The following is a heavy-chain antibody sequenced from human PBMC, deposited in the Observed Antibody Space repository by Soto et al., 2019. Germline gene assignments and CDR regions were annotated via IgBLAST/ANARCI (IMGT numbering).Heavy chain of an antibody. CDR1: GFTFRSYA. CDR3: ANSAPLGDYIWGSYGFFDY. V-gene: IGHV3-23*01. D-gene: IGHD3-16*02. CDR2: INDSGGST. J-gene: IGHJ4*02. Sequence: EVQLLESGGGLVQPGGSLRLSCAASGFTFRSYALSWVRQAPGKGLEWVSAINDSGGSTYYADSVKGRFTISRDNSKNTLYLQMNSLRAEDTAVYYCANSAPLGDYIWGSYGFFDYWGQGTLVTVSS.